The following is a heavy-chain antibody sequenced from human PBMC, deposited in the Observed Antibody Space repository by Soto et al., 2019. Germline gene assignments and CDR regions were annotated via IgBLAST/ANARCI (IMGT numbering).Heavy chain of an antibody. Sequence: PGGSLRLSCAASGFIFSNYGIHWVRQAPGKGLEWVAVIWFDGSKENYADSVKGRFTISRDNSKNTASLQMNSLRAEDTAVYFCAREGGSYSGSGSYPHFDFWGQGILVTVSS. CDR2: IWFDGSKE. CDR3: AREGGSYSGSGSYPHFDF. D-gene: IGHD3-10*01. CDR1: GFIFSNYG. J-gene: IGHJ4*02. V-gene: IGHV3-33*01.